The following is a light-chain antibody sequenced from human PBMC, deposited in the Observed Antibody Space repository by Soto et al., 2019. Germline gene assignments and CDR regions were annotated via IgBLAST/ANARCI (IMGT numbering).Light chain of an antibody. V-gene: IGKV3-11*01. CDR1: QSVSSY. J-gene: IGKJ4*01. CDR2: DAS. CDR3: QQHRNWPPLT. Sequence: EIVLTQSPATLSLSPGERATLSCRASQSVSSYLAWYQQKPGQAPKLLIYDASNRATGITARFSGSGSGTDFPPTINSLVPEDFAFYYYQQHRNWPPLTFGGGTKVETK.